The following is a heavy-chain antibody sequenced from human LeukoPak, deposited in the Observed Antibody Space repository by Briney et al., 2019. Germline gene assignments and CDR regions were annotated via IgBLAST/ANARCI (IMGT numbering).Heavy chain of an antibody. D-gene: IGHD3-3*01. CDR1: GGSFSGYY. CDR3: AREAPKYYDFWSGYYKNNWFDP. J-gene: IGHJ5*02. CDR2: INHSGST. Sequence: PSETPSLTCAVYGGSFSGYYWSWIRQPPGKGLEWIGEINHSGSTNYNPSLKSRVTISVDTSKNQFSLKLSSVTAADTAVYYCAREAPKYYDFWSGYYKNNWFDPWGQGTLVTVSS. V-gene: IGHV4-34*01.